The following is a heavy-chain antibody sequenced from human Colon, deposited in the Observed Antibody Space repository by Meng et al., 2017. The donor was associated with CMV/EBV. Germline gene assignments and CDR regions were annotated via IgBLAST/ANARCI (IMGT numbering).Heavy chain of an antibody. CDR2: IYYSGST. CDR3: ARGDPGGSYYGLNYYYGMDV. V-gene: IGHV4-59*13. J-gene: IGHJ6*02. D-gene: IGHD1-26*01. CDR1: GGSISSYY. Sequence: SETLSLTCTVSGGSISSYYWSWIRQPPGKGLEWIGYIYYSGSTNYNPSLKSRVTISVDTSKNQFSLKLSSVTAADTAVYYCARGDPGGSYYGLNYYYGMDVWGQGTTVTVSS.